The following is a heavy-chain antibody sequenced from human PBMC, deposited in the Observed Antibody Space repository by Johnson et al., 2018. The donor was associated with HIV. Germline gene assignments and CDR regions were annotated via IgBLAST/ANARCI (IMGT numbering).Heavy chain of an antibody. CDR1: GFSISNYD. CDR3: ARGSYDGDAFDI. D-gene: IGHD1-26*01. V-gene: IGHV3-13*01. CDR2: IATTGDT. Sequence: VQLVESGGGSVQPGGSLRLSGAASGFSISNYDMHWVRQVTGKRLEWVSGIATTGDTYYLGSVKGRFTISRENAKNSLYLQVNSLRAGDTALYYCARGSYDGDAFDIWGQGTMVTVSS. J-gene: IGHJ3*02.